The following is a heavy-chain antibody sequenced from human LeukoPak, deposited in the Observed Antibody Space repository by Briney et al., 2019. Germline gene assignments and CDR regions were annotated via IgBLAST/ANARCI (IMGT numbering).Heavy chain of an antibody. CDR1: GYTFPSYG. CDR3: ARDEDCYCSGGYYNIHLFYFDF. J-gene: IGHJ4*02. CDR2: ISAHIGET. V-gene: IGHV1-18*01. D-gene: IGHD3-10*01. Sequence: GASGKFSCKVSGYTFPSYGISWVRQAPGQGLEWMGWISAHIGETNYAQKLQVRVSMTTNTSTSTAYMELRSLRSDDTAMYYCARDEDCYCSGGYYNIHLFYFDFWGQGTLVTVSS.